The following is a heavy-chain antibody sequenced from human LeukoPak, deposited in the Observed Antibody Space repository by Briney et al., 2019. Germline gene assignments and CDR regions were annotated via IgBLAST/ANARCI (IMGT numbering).Heavy chain of an antibody. CDR2: IYYSGST. CDR3: ARDNGSLYGSGLD. V-gene: IGHV4-31*03. CDR1: GGSISSGGYY. J-gene: IGHJ4*02. D-gene: IGHD3-10*01. Sequence: PSETLSLTCTVSGGSISSGGYYWSWIRQHPGKGLEWIGYIYYSGSTYYNPSLKSRVTISVDTSKNQFSLKLSSVTAADTAVYYCARDNGSLYGSGLDWGQGTLVTVSS.